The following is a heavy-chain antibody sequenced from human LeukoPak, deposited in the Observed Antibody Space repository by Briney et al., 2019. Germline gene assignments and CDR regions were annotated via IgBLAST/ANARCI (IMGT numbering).Heavy chain of an antibody. CDR2: ISKDGSTK. D-gene: IGHD2-8*01. J-gene: IGHJ4*02. Sequence: GRSLRLSCAASGFTFSNYGIIWVRQAPGRGLEWVAVISKDGSTKYYADSVQGRFTVSRDNPKNMLDLQLNSLSTEDTAVYYCASELCTNGLCSDVQYWGQGTLVTVSS. V-gene: IGHV3-30*03. CDR3: ASELCTNGLCSDVQY. CDR1: GFTFSNYG.